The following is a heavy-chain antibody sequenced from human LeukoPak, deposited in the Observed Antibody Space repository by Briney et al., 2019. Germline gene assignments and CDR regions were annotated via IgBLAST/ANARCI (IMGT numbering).Heavy chain of an antibody. V-gene: IGHV1-18*01. CDR1: GGTFSSYA. CDR3: ARRIAAHTSFDY. Sequence: GASVKVSCKASGGTFSSYAISWVRQAPGQGLEWMGWISAYNGNTNYAQKLQGRVTMTTDTSTSTAYMELRSLRSDDTAVYYCARRIAAHTSFDYWGQGTLVTVSS. D-gene: IGHD6-6*01. J-gene: IGHJ4*02. CDR2: ISAYNGNT.